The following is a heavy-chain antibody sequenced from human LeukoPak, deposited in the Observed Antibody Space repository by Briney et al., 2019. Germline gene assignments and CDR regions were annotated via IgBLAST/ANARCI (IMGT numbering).Heavy chain of an antibody. CDR1: GFTVSSNY. J-gene: IGHJ4*02. Sequence: VQPGGSLRLSCAASGFTVSSNYMSWVRQAPGKGLEWISSISGSGGSTYYADSVKGRFTISRDNSKNTVYLQMNSLRAEDTAVYYCAKDLITMVRGVFKDWGQGTLVTVSS. V-gene: IGHV3-23*01. CDR3: AKDLITMVRGVFKD. D-gene: IGHD3-10*01. CDR2: ISGSGGST.